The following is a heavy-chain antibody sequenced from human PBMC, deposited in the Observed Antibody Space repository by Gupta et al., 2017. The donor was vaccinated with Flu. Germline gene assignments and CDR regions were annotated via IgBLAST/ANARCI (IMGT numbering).Heavy chain of an antibody. CDR1: GFPFPSAW. J-gene: IGHJ3*02. CDR3: TTDLSGGYSYDI. D-gene: IGHD2-15*01. V-gene: IGHV3-15*01. Sequence: EVQLVESGGDLVKPGGSLRHSCAAHGFPFPSAWMTCVRPAPGQGLDWVGRIRSNTDCGTTDYATPVKGRFTISRDDSKNTLNLQMNVRKTQDTAVYYCTTDLSGGYSYDIWGPGTRVTVS. CDR2: IRSNTDCGTT.